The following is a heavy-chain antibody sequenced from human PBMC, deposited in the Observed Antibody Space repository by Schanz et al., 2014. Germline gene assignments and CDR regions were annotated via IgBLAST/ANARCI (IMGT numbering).Heavy chain of an antibody. CDR2: ISYDGSHK. D-gene: IGHD6-13*01. V-gene: IGHV3-30*04. Sequence: VQLVESGGGLVKPGGSLRLSCAASGFTFNNFAIHWVRQAPGKGLEWVAVISYDGSHKDYADSVKGRFTISRDNSKNTLYLQMNSLRAEDTAVYYCARDRQQLVGRIGYYYGMDVWGQGTTVTVSS. CDR3: ARDRQQLVGRIGYYYGMDV. CDR1: GFTFNNFA. J-gene: IGHJ6*02.